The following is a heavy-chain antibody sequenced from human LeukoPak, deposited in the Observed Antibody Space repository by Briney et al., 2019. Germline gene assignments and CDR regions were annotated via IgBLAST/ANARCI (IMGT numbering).Heavy chain of an antibody. Sequence: SLRLSCAASGFTFDDYAMHWVRQAPGKGLEWVSGISWNSGSIGYADSAKGRFTISRDNAKNSLYLQMNSLRAEDTALYYCAKGGDYGDPTGHDAFDIWGQGTMVTVSS. CDR2: ISWNSGSI. J-gene: IGHJ3*02. CDR1: GFTFDDYA. CDR3: AKGGDYGDPTGHDAFDI. D-gene: IGHD4-17*01. V-gene: IGHV3-9*01.